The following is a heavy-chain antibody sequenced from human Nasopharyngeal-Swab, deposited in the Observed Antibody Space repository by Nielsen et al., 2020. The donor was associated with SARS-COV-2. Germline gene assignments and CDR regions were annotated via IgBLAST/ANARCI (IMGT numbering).Heavy chain of an antibody. J-gene: IGHJ4*02. D-gene: IGHD4-11*01. V-gene: IGHV1-58*02. Sequence: SVKVSCKASGFTFTSSAMQWVRQARGQRLEWIGWIVVGSGNTNYAQKFQERVTITRDMSTSTAYMELSSLRSEDTAVYYCAAGRYSSYDEGVFDYWGQGTLVTVSS. CDR2: IVVGSGNT. CDR1: GFTFTSSA. CDR3: AAGRYSSYDEGVFDY.